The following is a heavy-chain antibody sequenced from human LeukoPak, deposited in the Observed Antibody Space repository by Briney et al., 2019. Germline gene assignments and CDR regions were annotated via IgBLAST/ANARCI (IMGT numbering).Heavy chain of an antibody. Sequence: GGSLRLSCAASGFTFGYYAMNWVRQAPGKGLEWVSAIVGSGGSTFYADSVRGRFTISRDNSKNALYLQMNSLRAEDTAVYYCAKGYASGTYYSDYWGQGTLVTVSS. CDR2: IVGSGGST. J-gene: IGHJ4*02. V-gene: IGHV3-23*01. CDR3: AKGYASGTYYSDY. D-gene: IGHD3-10*01. CDR1: GFTFGYYA.